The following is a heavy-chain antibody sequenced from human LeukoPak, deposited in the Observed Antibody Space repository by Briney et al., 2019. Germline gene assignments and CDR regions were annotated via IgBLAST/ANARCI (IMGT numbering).Heavy chain of an antibody. V-gene: IGHV3-11*04. CDR3: ARISREKEYYFDY. CDR1: GFTFSDYY. CDR2: ISSSGSTI. D-gene: IGHD2-2*01. J-gene: IGHJ4*02. Sequence: GGSLRLSCAASGFTFSDYYMSWIRQAPGKGLEWVSYISSSGSTIYYADSVKGRFTISRDNAKSSLYLQMNSLRAEDTAVYYCARISREKEYYFDYWGQGTLVTVSS.